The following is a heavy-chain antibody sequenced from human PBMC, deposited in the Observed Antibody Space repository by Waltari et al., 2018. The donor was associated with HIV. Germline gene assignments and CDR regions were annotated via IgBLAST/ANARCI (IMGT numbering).Heavy chain of an antibody. Sequence: EVQLGGSGGGLVQPGGSLRLSCADSGFTFRSYWRSWVRQAPGKGLEWVANIKQDGSEKYYVDSMKGRFTISRDNAKNSLYLQINSLRAEDTAVYYCAGRSPARRLNWFDPWGQGTLVIVSS. V-gene: IGHV3-7*01. CDR3: AGRSPARRLNWFDP. D-gene: IGHD2-8*01. J-gene: IGHJ5*02. CDR2: IKQDGSEK. CDR1: GFTFRSYW.